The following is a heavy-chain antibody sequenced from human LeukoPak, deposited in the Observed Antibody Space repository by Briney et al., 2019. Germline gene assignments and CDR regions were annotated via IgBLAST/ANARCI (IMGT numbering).Heavy chain of an antibody. J-gene: IGHJ4*02. V-gene: IGHV1-18*01. CDR2: ISAYNGNT. CDR1: GYTFTSYG. D-gene: IGHD1-26*01. Sequence: GASVKVSCKASGYTFTSYGISWVRQAPGQGLEWMGWISAYNGNTNYAQKLQGRVTMTTDTSTSTAFMGLRSLRSDDTAVYYCARDMSGGSYPMGFDYWGQGTLVTVSS. CDR3: ARDMSGGSYPMGFDY.